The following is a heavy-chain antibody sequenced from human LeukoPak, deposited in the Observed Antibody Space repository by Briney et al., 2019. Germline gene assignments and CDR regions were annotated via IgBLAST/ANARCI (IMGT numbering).Heavy chain of an antibody. Sequence: GGSLRLSCAAPGFTFSSYGMHWVRQAPGKGLEWVAFIRYDGSNKYYADSVKGRFTISRDNSKNTLYLQMNSLRAEDTAVYYCAKDQPYYYDSSGSAPYFDYWCQGTLVTVSS. D-gene: IGHD3-22*01. CDR3: AKDQPYYYDSSGSAPYFDY. CDR2: IRYDGSNK. CDR1: GFTFSSYG. V-gene: IGHV3-30*02. J-gene: IGHJ4*02.